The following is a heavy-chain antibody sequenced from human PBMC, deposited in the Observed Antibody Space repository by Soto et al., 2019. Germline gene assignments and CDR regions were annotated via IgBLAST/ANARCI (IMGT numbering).Heavy chain of an antibody. J-gene: IGHJ4*02. CDR2: IYFRGST. CDR1: GGSISSYY. Sequence: SETLSLTCTVSGGSISSYYWSWIRQSPGKGLEWIGYIYFRGSTNYNPSLKSRVTISVDTSKNQFSLKLNSATAADTAMYYCVRKGGFTGGYDYGGRGTLVPVSS. CDR3: VRKGGFTGGYDY. D-gene: IGHD6-19*01. V-gene: IGHV4-59*01.